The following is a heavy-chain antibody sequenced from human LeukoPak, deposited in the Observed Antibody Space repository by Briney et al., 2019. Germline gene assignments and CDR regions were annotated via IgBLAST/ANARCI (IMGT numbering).Heavy chain of an antibody. Sequence: GGSLRLSCAASGFTFSSYGMHWVRQAPGKGLEWVAVIWYDGSNKYYADSVKGRFTISRDNSKNTLYLQMNRLRDEDTALFYCAKEVKDTGYYHLDNWGQGTLVTVSS. CDR2: IWYDGSNK. D-gene: IGHD3-3*01. CDR1: GFTFSSYG. V-gene: IGHV3-33*06. J-gene: IGHJ4*02. CDR3: AKEVKDTGYYHLDN.